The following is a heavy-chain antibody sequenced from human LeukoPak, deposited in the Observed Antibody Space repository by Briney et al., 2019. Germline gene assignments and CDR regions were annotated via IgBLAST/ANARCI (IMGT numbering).Heavy chain of an antibody. Sequence: GGSLRLSCAASGFTFSSYSMNWVRQAPGKGLEWVSSISSSSSYIYYADSVKGRFTISRDNAKNSLYLQMNSLRAEDTAVYYCAKDPGGYLDYWGQGTLVTVSS. V-gene: IGHV3-21*04. CDR3: AKDPGGYLDY. CDR2: ISSSSSYI. J-gene: IGHJ4*02. D-gene: IGHD4-23*01. CDR1: GFTFSSYS.